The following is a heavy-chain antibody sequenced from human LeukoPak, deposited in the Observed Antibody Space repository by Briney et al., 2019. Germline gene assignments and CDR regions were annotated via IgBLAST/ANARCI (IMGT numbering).Heavy chain of an antibody. D-gene: IGHD4-11*01. J-gene: IGHJ5*02. CDR1: GYTFTSYY. V-gene: IGHV1-46*01. Sequence: ASVKVSCKASGYTFTSYYMHWVRQAPGQGLEWMGIINPSGGSTSYAQKLQGRVTMTTDTSTSTAYMELRSLRSDDTAVYYCARVGMTTKWFDPWGQGTLVTVSS. CDR2: INPSGGST. CDR3: ARVGMTTKWFDP.